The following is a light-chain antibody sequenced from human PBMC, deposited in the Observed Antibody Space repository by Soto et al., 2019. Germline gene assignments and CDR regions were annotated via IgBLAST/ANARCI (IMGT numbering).Light chain of an antibody. CDR2: AAS. V-gene: IGKV1-9*01. Sequence: IPLTQSPSSLSASVGDRVTITCRASQGIRSYLAWYQQKPGKAPTLLIYAASTLQSGVPSRFSGSGSGTDFTLTISSLQPEDFATYYCQQLNSYPLTFGGGTKVEIK. CDR1: QGIRSY. CDR3: QQLNSYPLT. J-gene: IGKJ4*01.